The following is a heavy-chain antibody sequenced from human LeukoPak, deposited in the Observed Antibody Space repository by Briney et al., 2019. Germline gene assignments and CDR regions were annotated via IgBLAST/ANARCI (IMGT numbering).Heavy chain of an antibody. Sequence: GGSLRLSCAASGFTFTKYWMTWVRQAPGKGLEWVGNIKQDGSDKNYMDSVKGRFTISRDNTKNSVYLQMSSLRAEDTAVYYCAREVWGPEYWGQGTTVTVSS. CDR2: IKQDGSDK. J-gene: IGHJ6*02. CDR1: GFTFTKYW. D-gene: IGHD1-14*01. V-gene: IGHV3-7*01. CDR3: AREVWGPEY.